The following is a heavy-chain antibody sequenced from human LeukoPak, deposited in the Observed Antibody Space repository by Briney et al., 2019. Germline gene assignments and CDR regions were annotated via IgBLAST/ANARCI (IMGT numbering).Heavy chain of an antibody. J-gene: IGHJ4*02. CDR2: IKQDGSRF. D-gene: IGHD3-22*01. CDR1: GFTFSTYW. Sequence: GGSLRLSCAASGFTFSTYWMSWVRQAPGKGLEWVANIKQDGSRFFYVDSVKGRFTISRDNAKNSLYLQMNSLRAEDTAVHYCARDRGVYYDTSGMAGDWGQGTLVTVSS. V-gene: IGHV3-7*01. CDR3: ARDRGVYYDTSGMAGD.